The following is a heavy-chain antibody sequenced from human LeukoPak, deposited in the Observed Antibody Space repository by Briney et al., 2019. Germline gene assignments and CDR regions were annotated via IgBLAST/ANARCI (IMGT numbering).Heavy chain of an antibody. Sequence: ASVKVSCKPSGYTFSDHYMHWVRQAPGQGLEWMAWINPKNGGTTYAPKFQGRVTLTRDTSISTFYMERGRVTSDDTAVYYCARDGGGDFWSRDSYMDVWGKGTTVTVS. J-gene: IGHJ6*03. CDR2: INPKNGGT. V-gene: IGHV1-2*02. D-gene: IGHD3-3*01. CDR3: ARDGGGDFWSRDSYMDV. CDR1: GYTFSDHY.